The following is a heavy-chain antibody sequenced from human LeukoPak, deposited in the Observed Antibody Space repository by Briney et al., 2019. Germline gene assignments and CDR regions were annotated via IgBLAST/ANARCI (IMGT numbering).Heavy chain of an antibody. CDR1: GFAFSSYW. Sequence: PGGSLRLSCAASGFAFSSYWMHWVRQAPGKGLVWVSRINSDGSSTTYADSVQGRFTISRDNAKNTLYLQMNSLRADDTAVYYCARSVYSYYANCFDPWGQGTLVTVSS. V-gene: IGHV3-74*01. J-gene: IGHJ5*02. CDR2: INSDGSST. D-gene: IGHD4-11*01. CDR3: ARSVYSYYANCFDP.